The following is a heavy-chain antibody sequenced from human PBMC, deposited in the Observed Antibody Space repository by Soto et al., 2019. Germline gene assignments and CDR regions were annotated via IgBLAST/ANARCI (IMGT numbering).Heavy chain of an antibody. V-gene: IGHV3-30*18. Sequence: QVQLVESGGGVVQPGRSLRLSCAASGFIFSKYGMHWVRQAPGKGLEWVAVISYDGSNKYYAESVKGRFIISRDKSENTLYLQMNSLRAEGTALYYCAKDLGSGKPYYYYAMDVWGQGTTVTVSS. CDR2: ISYDGSNK. J-gene: IGHJ6*02. CDR3: AKDLGSGKPYYYYAMDV. CDR1: GFIFSKYG. D-gene: IGHD3-10*01.